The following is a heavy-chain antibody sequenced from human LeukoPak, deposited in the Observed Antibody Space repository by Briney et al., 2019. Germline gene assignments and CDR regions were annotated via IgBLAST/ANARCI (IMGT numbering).Heavy chain of an antibody. Sequence: GGSLRLSCAASGFTFSSYAMSWVRQAPGKGLEWVSAISGSGGSTYYADSVKGRVTISRDNTKNTLYLQMNSLRAEDTAVYYCAKTDTSMVKGFDYWGQGTLVTVSS. CDR1: GFTFSSYA. CDR2: ISGSGGST. J-gene: IGHJ4*02. CDR3: AKTDTSMVKGFDY. V-gene: IGHV3-23*01. D-gene: IGHD5-18*01.